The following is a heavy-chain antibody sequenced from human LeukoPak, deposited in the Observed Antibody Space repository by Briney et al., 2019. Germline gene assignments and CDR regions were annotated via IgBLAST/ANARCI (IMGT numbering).Heavy chain of an antibody. CDR1: GYTFTSYY. V-gene: IGHV1-2*02. D-gene: IGHD1-26*01. Sequence: ASVTVSCKASGYTFTSYYMHWVRQAPGQGLEWMGWINPNSGGTNYAQKFQGRVTMTRDTSISTAYMELSRLRSDDTAVYYCARKWTEYFQHWGQGTLVTVSS. J-gene: IGHJ1*01. CDR3: ARKWTEYFQH. CDR2: INPNSGGT.